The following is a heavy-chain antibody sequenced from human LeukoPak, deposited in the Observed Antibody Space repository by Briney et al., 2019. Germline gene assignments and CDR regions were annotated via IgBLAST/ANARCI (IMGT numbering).Heavy chain of an antibody. CDR2: IYYSGST. CDR3: ARWDYSNYYYGMDV. Sequence: SETLSLTSTVPVAPISSYYWSWIRQPPGKGLGGIGYIYYSGSTNYNPSLKSRVTISVDTSKNQFSLKLSSVTAADTAVYYCARWDYSNYYYGMDVWGQGTTVTVSS. D-gene: IGHD4-4*01. CDR1: VAPISSYY. J-gene: IGHJ6*02. V-gene: IGHV4-59*01.